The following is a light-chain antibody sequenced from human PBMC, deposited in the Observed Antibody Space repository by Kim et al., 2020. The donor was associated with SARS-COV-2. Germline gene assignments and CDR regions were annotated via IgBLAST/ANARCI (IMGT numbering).Light chain of an antibody. CDR1: QTVLYSPNNKNY. CDR3: QQYHSIPYS. CDR2: WAS. Sequence: RATSNCKSSQTVLYSPNNKNYLAWYQQTPGQPPKLLIYWASTRELGVPDRFSGSGSGTDFTLTISSLQAEDVAVYFCQQYHSIPYSFGQGTKLEI. J-gene: IGKJ2*03. V-gene: IGKV4-1*01.